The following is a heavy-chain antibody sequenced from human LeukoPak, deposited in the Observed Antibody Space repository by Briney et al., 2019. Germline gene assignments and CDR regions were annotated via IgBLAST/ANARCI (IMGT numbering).Heavy chain of an antibody. CDR2: IYHSGST. Sequence: KPSETLSLTCAVSGASISSGGYSWSWIRQPPGKGLEWIGYIYHSGSTHYNPSLKSRVTISVDRSKNQFSLKLSSVTAADTAVYYCARGPYCSSTSCYIADDGVGYYYYYGMDVWGQGTTVTVSS. J-gene: IGHJ6*02. CDR1: GASISSGGYS. D-gene: IGHD2-2*02. CDR3: ARGPYCSSTSCYIADDGVGYYYYYGMDV. V-gene: IGHV4-30-2*01.